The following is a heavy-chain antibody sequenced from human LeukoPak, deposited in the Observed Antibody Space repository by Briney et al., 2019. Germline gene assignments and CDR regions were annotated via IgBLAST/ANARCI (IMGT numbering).Heavy chain of an antibody. Sequence: GSLRLSCAASGFTVSSNYMSWVRQAPGKGLEWVSVIYSGGSTYYADSVKGRFTISRHNSKNTLYLQMNSLRAEDTAVYYCARGQVTGYGYYFDYWGQGPWSPSPQ. CDR2: IYSGGST. CDR3: ARGQVTGYGYYFDY. V-gene: IGHV3-53*04. J-gene: IGHJ4*02. D-gene: IGHD5-18*01. CDR1: GFTVSSNY.